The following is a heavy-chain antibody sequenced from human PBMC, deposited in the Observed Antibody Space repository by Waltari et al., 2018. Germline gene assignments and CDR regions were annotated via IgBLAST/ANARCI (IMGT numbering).Heavy chain of an antibody. Sequence: QVQLVESGGGVVQPGGSLRLSCAASGFTFSSYGMHWVRQAPGKGLEWVAFIRYDGSNKYYADSVKGRFTISRDNSKNTLYLQMNSLRAEDTAVYYCAKDLGYYYFDYWGQGTLVTVSS. D-gene: IGHD1-26*01. CDR1: GFTFSSYG. CDR3: AKDLGYYYFDY. CDR2: IRYDGSNK. J-gene: IGHJ4*02. V-gene: IGHV3-30*02.